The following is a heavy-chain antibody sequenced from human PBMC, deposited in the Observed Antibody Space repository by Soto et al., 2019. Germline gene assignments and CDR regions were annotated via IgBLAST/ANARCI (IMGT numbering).Heavy chain of an antibody. V-gene: IGHV4-39*01. CDR2: IYYSGST. D-gene: IGHD2-2*01. CDR3: ARPYCISTSCYADYYYGMDV. Sequence: QLQLQESGPGLVKPSETLSLTCTVSGGSISSSSYYWGWIRQPPGKGLEWIGSIYYSGSTYYNPSLKSRVTISVDTSKNQFSLKLSSVTAADTAVYYCARPYCISTSCYADYYYGMDVWGQGTTVTVSS. CDR1: GGSISSSSYY. J-gene: IGHJ6*02.